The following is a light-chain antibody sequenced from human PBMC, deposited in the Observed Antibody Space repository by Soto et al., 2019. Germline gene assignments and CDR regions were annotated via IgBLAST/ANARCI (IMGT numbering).Light chain of an antibody. V-gene: IGKV3-20*01. J-gene: IGKJ5*01. CDR1: QSVSRR. Sequence: EIVLTQYPGTLSLSPGGRATLSCRASQSVSRRLAWYQHRPGQSPRLLMSGASMRASGVPVRFSGSGSGTSFTLTISRLEPEDFAIYYCQHYGGTPITFGLGTRLEIK. CDR2: GAS. CDR3: QHYGGTPIT.